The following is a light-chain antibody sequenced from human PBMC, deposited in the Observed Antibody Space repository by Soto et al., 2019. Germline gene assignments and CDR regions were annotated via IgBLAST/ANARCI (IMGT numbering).Light chain of an antibody. CDR1: QSISDW. J-gene: IGKJ2*01. Sequence: DIQLTQSPSTLPASVGDRVTIACRASQSISDWLAWYQQKPGKAPKLLIYRASNLQSGVPSRFSGSGSGTEFTLTIRSLQPDDFATYYCQQYNSYSYTFGQGTKLEIK. CDR3: QQYNSYSYT. V-gene: IGKV1-5*03. CDR2: RAS.